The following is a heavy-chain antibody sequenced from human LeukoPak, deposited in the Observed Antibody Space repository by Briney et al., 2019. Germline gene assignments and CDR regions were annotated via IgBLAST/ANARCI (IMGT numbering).Heavy chain of an antibody. V-gene: IGHV4-39*07. CDR1: GDSIGSGRSY. CDR3: AREDYYDSSPDAFDI. Sequence: SETLSLTCTVSGDSIGSGRSYWTWIRQRPGKGLEWIGNVYYDGNTYRNPPLRSRVTLSVDTSKNQFSLKLRSVTAADTAVYYCAREDYYDSSPDAFDIWGQGTMVAVSS. D-gene: IGHD3-22*01. J-gene: IGHJ3*02. CDR2: VYYDGNT.